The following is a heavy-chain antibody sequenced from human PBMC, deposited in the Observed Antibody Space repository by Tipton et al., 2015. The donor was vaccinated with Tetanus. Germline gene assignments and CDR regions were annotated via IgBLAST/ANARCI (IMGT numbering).Heavy chain of an antibody. CDR2: IYYSGST. Sequence: TLSLTCTVSGGSISSSSYYWGWIRQPPGKGLEWIGSIYYSGSTYYNPSLKSRVTISVDTSKNQFSLKLSSVTAADTAVYYCARLRCSYGSQADPWGQGPLVTVSS. J-gene: IGHJ5*02. CDR3: ARLRCSYGSQADP. V-gene: IGHV4-39*01. CDR1: GGSISSSSYY. D-gene: IGHD5-18*01.